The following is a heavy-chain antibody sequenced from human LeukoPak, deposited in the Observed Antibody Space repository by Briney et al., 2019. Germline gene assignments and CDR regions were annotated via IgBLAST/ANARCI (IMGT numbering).Heavy chain of an antibody. CDR1: GYTFTGYY. D-gene: IGHD6-13*01. J-gene: IGHJ5*02. V-gene: IGHV1-2*02. CDR2: INPNSGGT. Sequence: ASVKVSCKASGYTFTGYYMHWVRQAPGQGLEWMGWINPNSGGTNYAQKFQGRVTMTRDTSISTAHMELSRLTSDDTAVYYCARPRGTAAAGENWFDPWGQGTLVTVSS. CDR3: ARPRGTAAAGENWFDP.